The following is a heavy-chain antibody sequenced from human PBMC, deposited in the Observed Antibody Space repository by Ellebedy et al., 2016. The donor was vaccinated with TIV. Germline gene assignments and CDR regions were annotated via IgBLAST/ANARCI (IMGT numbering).Heavy chain of an antibody. Sequence: GESLKISXAASGFSLSSNYMTWVRQAPGKGLEWVSTIRNDGGATYYADSVKGRFTISRDNSKNTLYLQMNSLRAEDTAVYYCKVSSWFEKDIWGQGTLVTVSS. CDR1: GFSLSSNY. D-gene: IGHD6-13*01. V-gene: IGHV3-53*01. CDR3: KVSSWFEKDI. CDR2: IRNDGGAT. J-gene: IGHJ4*02.